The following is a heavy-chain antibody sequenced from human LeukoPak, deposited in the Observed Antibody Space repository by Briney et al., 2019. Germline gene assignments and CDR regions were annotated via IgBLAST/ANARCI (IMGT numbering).Heavy chain of an antibody. CDR2: IYTSGST. V-gene: IGHV4-4*07. J-gene: IGHJ6*02. CDR1: GGSISSYY. Sequence: SETLSLTCTVSGGSISSYYWSWIRQPAGKGLERIGRIYTSGSTNYNPSLKSRVTISVDTSKNQFSLKLSSVTAADTAVYYCARHWAGETDFWSGYPYYYYYGMDVWGQGTTVTVSS. D-gene: IGHD3-3*01. CDR3: ARHWAGETDFWSGYPYYYYYGMDV.